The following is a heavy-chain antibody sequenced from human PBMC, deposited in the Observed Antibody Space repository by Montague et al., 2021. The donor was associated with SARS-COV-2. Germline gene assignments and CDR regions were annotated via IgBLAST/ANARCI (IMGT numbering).Heavy chain of an antibody. J-gene: IGHJ5*02. D-gene: IGHD3-9*01. V-gene: IGHV4-34*01. CDR1: GGSFSNYY. Sequence: SETLSLTCAVYGGSFSNYYWSWVRQPPGEGLQWIGEIHHSGGTNYNQSLKSRVTISVDTSKNQLSLKLSSVTAAVTAVYYCTRGRVISTLFVPHQRWFDPWGQGTLVTVSS. CDR2: IHHSGGT. CDR3: TRGRVISTLFVPHQRWFDP.